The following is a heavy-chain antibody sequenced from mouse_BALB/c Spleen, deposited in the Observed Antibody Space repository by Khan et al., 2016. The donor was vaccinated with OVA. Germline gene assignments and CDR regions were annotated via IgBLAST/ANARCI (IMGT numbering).Heavy chain of an antibody. CDR2: IDPSHSAT. CDR1: GYTFTSYW. Sequence: QVQLQQSGPELVRPGTSVKMSCKASGYTFTSYWMNWVKQRPGQGLEWIGMIDPSHSATSLNQKFKDKATLSEDKSSNTVYMQLSSLTSEASAVYYCAGSGYAAFAYWGQGTLVTVSA. CDR3: AGSGYAAFAY. D-gene: IGHD2-14*01. V-gene: IGHV1-59*01. J-gene: IGHJ3*01.